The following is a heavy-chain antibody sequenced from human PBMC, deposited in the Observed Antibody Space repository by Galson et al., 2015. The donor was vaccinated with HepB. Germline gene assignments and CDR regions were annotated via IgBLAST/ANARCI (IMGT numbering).Heavy chain of an antibody. CDR2: ISASGADT. D-gene: IGHD3-16*01. J-gene: IGHJ4*02. Sequence: SLRLSCAASGFTFSSYAMSWVRQARGKGLEWVSTISASGADTKYAEYVNGRFTISRDNANNTLSLQMTSPRDEDTALYFCAKGRYASRSHFDSWGQGALVTVSS. CDR3: AKGRYASRSHFDS. V-gene: IGHV3-23*01. CDR1: GFTFSSYA.